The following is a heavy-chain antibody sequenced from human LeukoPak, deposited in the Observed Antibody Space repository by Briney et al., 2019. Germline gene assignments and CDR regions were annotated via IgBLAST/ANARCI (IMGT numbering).Heavy chain of an antibody. CDR3: ARVPPSAHQMLSSDY. J-gene: IGHJ4*02. CDR2: ISANNGET. V-gene: IGHV1-18*04. Sequence: ASVKVSCKASGYAFTNYGISWVRQAPGQGLEWMAWISANNGETRYAQNLQGRVTMTTDTSTSTAYMELRSLRSDDTAVYYCARVPPSAHQMLSSDYWGQGTQVTVSS. CDR1: GYAFTNYG. D-gene: IGHD2-2*01.